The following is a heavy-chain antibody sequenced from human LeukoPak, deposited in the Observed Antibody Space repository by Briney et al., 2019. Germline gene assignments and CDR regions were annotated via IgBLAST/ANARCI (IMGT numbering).Heavy chain of an antibody. Sequence: GGSLRLSCAASGFTFSSYAISWVRQAPGEGLEWVSAISGNGDGTYYADSVKGRFTISRDNSKNTLYLQMNSLRAEDTAVYYCAKEREMATIRVLDVWGQGTTVTVSS. CDR3: AKEREMATIRVLDV. D-gene: IGHD5-24*01. J-gene: IGHJ6*02. CDR2: ISGNGDGT. CDR1: GFTFSSYA. V-gene: IGHV3-23*01.